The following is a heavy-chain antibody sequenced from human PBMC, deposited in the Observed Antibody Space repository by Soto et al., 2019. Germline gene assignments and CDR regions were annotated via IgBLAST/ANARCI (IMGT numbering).Heavy chain of an antibody. D-gene: IGHD3-22*01. J-gene: IGHJ4*02. CDR1: GDSISSYY. Sequence: QVQLQESGPGLVKPSETLSLTCAVSGDSISSYYYMWIRHPPGKGLGSIGYLYYGRSANYNPSLKSRVTLSVDTSTNQCSLTLSSMTAADTAVYYCALRSMAVVPEYWGQGTLVTVSS. CDR3: ALRSMAVVPEY. V-gene: IGHV4-59*01. CDR2: LYYGRSA.